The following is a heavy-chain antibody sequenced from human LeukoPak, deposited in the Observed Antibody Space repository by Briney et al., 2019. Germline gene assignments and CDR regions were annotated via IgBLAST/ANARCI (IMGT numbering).Heavy chain of an antibody. CDR2: VIRYFDTG. V-gene: IGHV1-69*13. CDR3: ARGQYYYGSENWFDP. CDR1: GGTFSSYA. J-gene: IGHJ5*02. Sequence: SVKVSCKGSGGTFSSYAISWVRQAPGQGLEWMGGVIRYFDTGNYAQKYQGRVTITADEPTSTAYMELRSLRSEDTAVYYCARGQYYYGSENWFDPWGQGTLVTVSS. D-gene: IGHD3-10*01.